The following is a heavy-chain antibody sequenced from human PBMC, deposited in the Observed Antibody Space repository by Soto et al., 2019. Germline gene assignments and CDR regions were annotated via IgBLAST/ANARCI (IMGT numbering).Heavy chain of an antibody. V-gene: IGHV3-33*06. Sequence: GGSLRLSCAASGFTFSSYGMHWVRQAPGKGLEWVAVIWYDGSNKYYADSVKGRFTISRDNYKNTLYLQMNSLRAEDTAVYYCAKARNSDPLTYYDFWSAGGGYNYYGMDVWGQGTTVTVSS. CDR2: IWYDGSNK. CDR1: GFTFSSYG. CDR3: AKARNSDPLTYYDFWSAGGGYNYYGMDV. J-gene: IGHJ6*02. D-gene: IGHD3-3*01.